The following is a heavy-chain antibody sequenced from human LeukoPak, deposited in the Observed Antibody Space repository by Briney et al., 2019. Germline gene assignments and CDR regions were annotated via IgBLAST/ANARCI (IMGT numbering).Heavy chain of an antibody. Sequence: SETLSLTFTVSGGSISSYYWSWIRQPPGKGPEWIGYIYYSGSTNYNPSLKSRVTISVDTSKNQFSLKLSSVTAADTAVYYCARAGAGYDSSGYYSYYFDYWGQGTLVTVSS. V-gene: IGHV4-59*01. D-gene: IGHD3-22*01. J-gene: IGHJ4*02. CDR3: ARAGAGYDSSGYYSYYFDY. CDR2: IYYSGST. CDR1: GGSISSYY.